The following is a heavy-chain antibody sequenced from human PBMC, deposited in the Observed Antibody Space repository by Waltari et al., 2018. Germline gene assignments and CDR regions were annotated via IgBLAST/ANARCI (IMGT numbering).Heavy chain of an antibody. CDR2: MNPNSGNT. CDR1: GYTFTSYD. CDR3: ARAPTVPLYYYYYMDV. D-gene: IGHD4-4*01. J-gene: IGHJ6*03. Sequence: QVQLVQSGAEVKKPGASVKVSCKASGYTFTSYDINWVRRATGQGLEWMGWMNPNSGNTGYAQKFQGRVTITRNTSISTAYMELSSLRSEDTAVYYCARAPTVPLYYYYYMDVWGKGTTVTVSS. V-gene: IGHV1-8*03.